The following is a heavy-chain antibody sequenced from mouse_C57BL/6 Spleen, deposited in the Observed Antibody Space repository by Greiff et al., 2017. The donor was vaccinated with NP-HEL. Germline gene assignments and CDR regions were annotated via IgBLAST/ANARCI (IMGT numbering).Heavy chain of an antibody. V-gene: IGHV10-1*01. CDR1: GFSFNTYA. CDR2: IRSKSNNYAT. J-gene: IGHJ4*01. Sequence: EVKLMESGGGLVQPKGSLKLSCAASGFSFNTYAMNWVRQAPGKGLEWVARIRSKSNNYATYYADSVKDRFTISRDDSESMLYLQMNNLKTEDTAMYYCVSGSYYYAMDYWGQGTSVTVSS. CDR3: VSGSYYYAMDY.